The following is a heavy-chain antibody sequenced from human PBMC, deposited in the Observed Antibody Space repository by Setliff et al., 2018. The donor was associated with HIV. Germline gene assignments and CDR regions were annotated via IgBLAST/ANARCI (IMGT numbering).Heavy chain of an antibody. CDR3: ARDVSWRVRTYIDY. CDR1: GFTFSSYW. V-gene: IGHV3-7*01. Sequence: GGSLRLSCAASGFTFSSYWMSWVRQAPGKGLEWVANIKEDGSEKYYVDSVKGRFTISRDNAENSLYLQMNSRTAEDTAVYYCARDVSWRVRTYIDYWGQGALVTVSS. CDR2: IKEDGSEK. J-gene: IGHJ4*02. D-gene: IGHD3-3*01.